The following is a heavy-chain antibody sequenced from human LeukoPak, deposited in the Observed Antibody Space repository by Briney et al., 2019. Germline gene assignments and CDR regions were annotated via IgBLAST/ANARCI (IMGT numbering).Heavy chain of an antibody. J-gene: IGHJ6*02. Sequence: PGGSLRLSCAASGFTFSSYSMNWVRQAPGKGLEWVSSISSSSSYIYYADSVKGRFTISRDNAKNSLYLQMNSLRAEDAAVYYCASFPYYGDYGLDYYGMDVWGQGTTVTVSS. CDR3: ASFPYYGDYGLDYYGMDV. CDR1: GFTFSSYS. V-gene: IGHV3-21*01. D-gene: IGHD4-17*01. CDR2: ISSSSSYI.